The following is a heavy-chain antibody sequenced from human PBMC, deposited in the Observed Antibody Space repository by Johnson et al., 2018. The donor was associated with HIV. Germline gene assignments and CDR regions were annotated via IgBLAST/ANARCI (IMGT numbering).Heavy chain of an antibody. D-gene: IGHD2-2*01. Sequence: QVQLVESGGALVQPGGSLRLSCVASGFTFSDYYMTWIRQAPGKGLEWVSYISGSDIIYSADSVKGRFTISRDNSKNTLYLQMNSLRAEDTAVYFCARGYCTSSSHCDAFDLWGQGTMVTVSS. CDR2: ISGSDII. V-gene: IGHV3-11*04. CDR1: GFTFSDYY. J-gene: IGHJ3*01. CDR3: ARGYCTSSSHCDAFDL.